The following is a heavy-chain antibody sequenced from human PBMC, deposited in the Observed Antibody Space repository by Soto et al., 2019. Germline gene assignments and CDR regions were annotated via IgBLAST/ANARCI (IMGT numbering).Heavy chain of an antibody. V-gene: IGHV3-48*01. D-gene: IGHD3-22*01. J-gene: IGHJ3*01. Sequence: PGGSLRLSWAASGFTFRYFAMHWILQAPGKGLEWVSYIGIGRSTKYYADSVKGRFTISRDNSKNSLYLQMNSLRAEDTAVYYCARDQLYYNDISGRPLNAFDVWGQGTMVT. CDR2: IGIGRSTK. CDR3: ARDQLYYNDISGRPLNAFDV. CDR1: GFTFRYFA.